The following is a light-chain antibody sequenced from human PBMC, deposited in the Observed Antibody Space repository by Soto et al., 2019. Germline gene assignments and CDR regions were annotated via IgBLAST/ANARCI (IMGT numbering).Light chain of an antibody. CDR3: QNYNSAPLT. V-gene: IGKV1-27*01. CDR1: QGITYY. J-gene: IGKJ4*01. CDR2: AAS. Sequence: DIQMTQSPSSLSASVGDRVTITCRASQGITYYLAWYQQKPGKVPKLLIYAASTLQSGVPSRFSGGGSGADFTLTSSSLQPEDVATYYCQNYNSAPLTFGGGNKVEIK.